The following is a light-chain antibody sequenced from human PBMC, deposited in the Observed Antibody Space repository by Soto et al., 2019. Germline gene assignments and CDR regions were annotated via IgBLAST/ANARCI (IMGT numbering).Light chain of an antibody. CDR3: QQRSNWPLT. CDR2: DAS. V-gene: IGKV3-11*01. J-gene: IGKJ4*01. CDR1: QSVSSY. Sequence: EIVLTQSPATLSLSPGARATLSCRASQSVSSYLAWYQQKPVQAPRLLIYDASNRATGIPARFSGSGSGTDFTLSIGTLESEDSAVYYCQQRSNWPLTFGGGTRVEI.